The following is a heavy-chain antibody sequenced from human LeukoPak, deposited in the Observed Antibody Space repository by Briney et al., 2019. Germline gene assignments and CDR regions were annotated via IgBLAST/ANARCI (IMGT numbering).Heavy chain of an antibody. D-gene: IGHD6-19*01. V-gene: IGHV4-38-2*02. J-gene: IGHJ4*02. CDR2: IYHSGST. Sequence: SETLSLTCTVSGDSFSYFYWSWIRQPPGKGLEWIGTIYHSGSTYYNPSLKSRVTISVDTSKNQFSLKLTSVTAADTAVYYCAREAQYSSALTHNDYWSQGTLVTVSS. CDR3: AREAQYSSALTHNDY. CDR1: GDSFSYFY.